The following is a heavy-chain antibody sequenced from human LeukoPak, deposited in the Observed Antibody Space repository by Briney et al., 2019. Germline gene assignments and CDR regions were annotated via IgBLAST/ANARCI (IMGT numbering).Heavy chain of an antibody. CDR1: GYTFTSYG. Sequence: GASVKVSCKASGYTFTSYGISWVRQAPGQGLEWMGWISAYNGNTNYAQKFQGRVTITADESTSTAYMELSSLRSEDTAVYYCSVVVVPAAVIFDYWGQGTLVTVSS. CDR3: SVVVVPAAVIFDY. J-gene: IGHJ4*02. V-gene: IGHV1-18*01. CDR2: ISAYNGNT. D-gene: IGHD2-2*01.